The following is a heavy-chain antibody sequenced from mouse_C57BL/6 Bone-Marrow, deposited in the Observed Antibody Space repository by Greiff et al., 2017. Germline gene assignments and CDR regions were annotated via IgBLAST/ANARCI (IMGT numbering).Heavy chain of an antibody. CDR3: TIYYDGSNAWVAY. CDR1: GFNIKDDY. CDR2: IDPENGDT. D-gene: IGHD1-1*01. Sequence: VQLQQSGAELVRPGASVKLSCTASGFNIKDDYMHWVKQRPEQGLEWIGWIDPENGDTVYASKFQGKATITADTSSHTAYRQLSSQTSADTAVYYCTIYYDGSNAWVAYWCRGTLVSVSA. J-gene: IGHJ3*01. V-gene: IGHV14-4*01.